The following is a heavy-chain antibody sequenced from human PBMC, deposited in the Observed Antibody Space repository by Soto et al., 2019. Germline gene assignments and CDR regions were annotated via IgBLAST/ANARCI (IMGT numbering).Heavy chain of an antibody. V-gene: IGHV3-23*01. D-gene: IGHD3-22*01. CDR3: SKDYRGYYYDSSGYHLCEIDY. Sequence: EVQLLESGGGLVQPGGSLRLSCAASGFTFSSYAMSWVRQAPGKGLEWVSAISGSGGNTYYADSVKGRFTISRDNSKNTLYLQMNSLIAEDTAVYYCSKDYRGYYYDSSGYHLCEIDYWGQGTLVTVSS. CDR2: ISGSGGNT. CDR1: GFTFSSYA. J-gene: IGHJ4*02.